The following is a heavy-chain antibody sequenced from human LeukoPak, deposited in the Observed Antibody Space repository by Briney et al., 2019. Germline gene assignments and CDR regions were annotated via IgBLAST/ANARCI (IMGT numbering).Heavy chain of an antibody. CDR1: GGSISSGGYS. J-gene: IGHJ4*02. V-gene: IGHV4-30-2*01. CDR2: IYHSGST. Sequence: PPETLSLTCAVSGGSISSGGYSWSWIRQPPGKGLEWIGYIYHSGSTYYNPSLKSRVTISVDRSKNQFSLKLSSVTAADTAVYYCARADIGLSFFDYWGQGTLVTVSS. CDR3: ARADIGLSFFDY.